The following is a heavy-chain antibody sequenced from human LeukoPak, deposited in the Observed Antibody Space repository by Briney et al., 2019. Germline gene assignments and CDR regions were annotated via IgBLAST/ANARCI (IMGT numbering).Heavy chain of an antibody. Sequence: GASVKVSCKASGYTFTNYGINWLRQAPGQGLEWMGWISAYNGNTNYAQRLQGRVTMTTDTSTSTAYMELRSLRSDDTAVYYCARDSLGSMEYWGQGNLVNVSS. J-gene: IGHJ4*02. D-gene: IGHD3-16*01. CDR2: ISAYNGNT. CDR3: ARDSLGSMEY. V-gene: IGHV1-18*01. CDR1: GYTFTNYG.